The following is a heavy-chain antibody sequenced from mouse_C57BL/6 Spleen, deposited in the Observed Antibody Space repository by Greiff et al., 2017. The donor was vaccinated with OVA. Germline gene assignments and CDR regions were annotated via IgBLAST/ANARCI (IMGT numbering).Heavy chain of an antibody. V-gene: IGHV1-61*01. D-gene: IGHD1-1*01. Sequence: QVQLQQPGAELVRPGSSVKLSCKASGYTFTSYWMDWVKQRPGQGLEWIGNIYPSDSETHYNQKFKDKATLTVDKSSSTAYMQLSSLTSEDSAVYYCARRGYYGRSFWYFDVWGTGTTVTVSS. CDR1: GYTFTSYW. J-gene: IGHJ1*03. CDR3: ARRGYYGRSFWYFDV. CDR2: IYPSDSET.